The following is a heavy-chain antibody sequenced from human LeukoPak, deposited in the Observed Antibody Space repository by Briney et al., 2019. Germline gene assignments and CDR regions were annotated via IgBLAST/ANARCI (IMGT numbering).Heavy chain of an antibody. D-gene: IGHD5-24*01. Sequence: SETLSLTCTVSGGSISSSSYYWGWIRQPAGKGLEWIGSIYYSGSTYYNPSLKSRVTISVDRSKNQFSLKLSSVTAADTAVYYCARLSGNGYPKYDFDYWGQGTLVTVSS. CDR3: ARLSGNGYPKYDFDY. CDR2: IYYSGST. CDR1: GGSISSSSYY. J-gene: IGHJ4*02. V-gene: IGHV4-39*01.